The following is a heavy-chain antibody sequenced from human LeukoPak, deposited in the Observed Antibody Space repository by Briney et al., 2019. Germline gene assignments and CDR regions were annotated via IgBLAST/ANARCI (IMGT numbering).Heavy chain of an antibody. J-gene: IGHJ4*02. CDR2: INHSGST. Sequence: KPSETLSFTCAVYGGSFSGYYWSWIRQPPGKGLEWIGEINHSGSTNYNPSLKSRVTISVDTSKNQFSLKLSSVTAADTAVYYCARDGYDFWSGYGGGPFDYWGQGTLVTVSS. CDR3: ARDGYDFWSGYGGGPFDY. CDR1: GGSFSGYY. D-gene: IGHD3-3*01. V-gene: IGHV4-34*01.